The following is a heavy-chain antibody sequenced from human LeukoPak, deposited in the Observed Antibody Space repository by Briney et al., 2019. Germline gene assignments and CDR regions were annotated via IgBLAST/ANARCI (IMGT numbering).Heavy chain of an antibody. J-gene: IGHJ6*03. CDR3: AKDTIKVTTIRRVPHYMDV. D-gene: IGHD5-12*01. CDR2: IRYDGSIK. Sequence: GGSLRLSCAASGFTFSSYAMHWVRQAPGKGLEWVAFIRYDGSIKYYADSVKGRFTISRDNSKNTLYLQMSSLRAEDAAVYYCAKDTIKVTTIRRVPHYMDVWGKGTTVTISS. CDR1: GFTFSSYA. V-gene: IGHV3-30*02.